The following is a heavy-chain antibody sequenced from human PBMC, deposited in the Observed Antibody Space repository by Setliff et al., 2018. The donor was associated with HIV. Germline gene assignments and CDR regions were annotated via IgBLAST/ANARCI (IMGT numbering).Heavy chain of an antibody. CDR2: IIPIFGTT. CDR1: GDTFRSRA. J-gene: IGHJ4*02. Sequence: GASVKVSCKASGDTFRSRAFNWVRQAPGQGPEWMGGIIPIFGTTNYAQKFQGRVTITADKSTTTSYMELSSLKSEDTAVYFCGRTVGQQFFDYWGQGTLVTVSS. D-gene: IGHD6-13*01. CDR3: GRTVGQQFFDY. V-gene: IGHV1-69*06.